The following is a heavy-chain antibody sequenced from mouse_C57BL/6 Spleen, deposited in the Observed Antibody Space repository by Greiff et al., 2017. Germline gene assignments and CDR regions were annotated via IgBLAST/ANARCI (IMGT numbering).Heavy chain of an antibody. D-gene: IGHD1-1*01. CDR2: IWWDDDK. CDR1: GFSLSTFGMG. V-gene: IGHV8-8*01. J-gene: IGHJ2*01. CDR3: ARMGYYGSSLYYFDY. Sequence: QVTLKVCGPGILQPSQTLSLTCSFSGFSLSTFGMGVGWIRQPSGKGLEWLAHIWWDDDKYYNPALKSQLTISKDTSKNQVFLKIANVDTADTATYYCARMGYYGSSLYYFDYWGQGTTLTVSS.